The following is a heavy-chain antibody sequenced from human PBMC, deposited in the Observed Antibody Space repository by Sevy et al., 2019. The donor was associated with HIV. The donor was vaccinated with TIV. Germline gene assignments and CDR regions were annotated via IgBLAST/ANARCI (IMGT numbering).Heavy chain of an antibody. J-gene: IGHJ4*02. Sequence: SESLSLTCAVYGGSFSGYYWSWIRQPPRKGLEWIGEINHSGRTNYNPSLKSGFTISVDTSKNQFSLKLSSVTAADTAVYYCARGYGHSSDAKGLDYWGQGTLVTVSS. CDR2: INHSGRT. V-gene: IGHV4-34*01. CDR1: GGSFSGYY. D-gene: IGHD6-19*01. CDR3: ARGYGHSSDAKGLDY.